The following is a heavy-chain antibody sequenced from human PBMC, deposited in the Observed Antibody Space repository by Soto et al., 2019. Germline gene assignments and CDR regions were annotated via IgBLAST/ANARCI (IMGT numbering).Heavy chain of an antibody. Sequence: QVQLQESGPGLVKPSETLSLTCTVAGGSLTDHYWNWFRQPPGKGLHWIGYVYYSGGTNYNPSLKSRVTMSVDTSKKQFSLNLRSVTAAEAAVYYCARGNDWKSSTFDIWGQGTMVSVSS. CDR3: ARGNDWKSSTFDI. J-gene: IGHJ3*02. V-gene: IGHV4-59*11. CDR2: VYYSGGT. D-gene: IGHD2-21*01. CDR1: GGSLTDHY.